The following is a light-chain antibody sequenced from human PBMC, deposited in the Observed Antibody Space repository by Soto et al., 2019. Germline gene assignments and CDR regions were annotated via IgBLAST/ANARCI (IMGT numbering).Light chain of an antibody. Sequence: DIQMTQSPPSRSAPVGARVPITCPASQGISYSLAWYQQKPGKGPKLLIYDATILQSGVPCRFSGSGSGADFTLTISSLQPEDVATYYCQKYNGAFSFGPGTKVDIK. CDR2: DAT. V-gene: IGKV1-27*01. CDR1: QGISYS. CDR3: QKYNGAFS. J-gene: IGKJ3*01.